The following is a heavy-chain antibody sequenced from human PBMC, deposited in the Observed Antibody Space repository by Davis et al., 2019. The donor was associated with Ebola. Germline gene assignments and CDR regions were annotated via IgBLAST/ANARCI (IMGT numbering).Heavy chain of an antibody. CDR2: IYHSGST. J-gene: IGHJ3*02. CDR3: ARAGDSSGYLGAFDI. Sequence: MPSETLSLTCAVYGGSFSGYYWSWIRQPPGKGLEWIGEIYHSGSTNYNPSLKSRVTISVDKSKNQFSLKLSSVTAADTAVYYCARAGDSSGYLGAFDIWGQGTMVTVSS. CDR1: GGSFSGYY. V-gene: IGHV4-34*01. D-gene: IGHD3-22*01.